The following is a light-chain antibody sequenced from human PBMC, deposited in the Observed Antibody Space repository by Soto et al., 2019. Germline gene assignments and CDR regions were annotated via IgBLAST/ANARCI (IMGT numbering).Light chain of an antibody. CDR3: SSYTSSSTGNWV. CDR1: SSDDGGYNY. J-gene: IGLJ3*02. CDR2: DVS. Sequence: QSALTQPASVSGSPGQSITISCTGTSSDDGGYNYVSWYQQHPGKAPKLMIYDVSNRPSGVSNRFSGSKSGNTASLTISGLQAEDEADYYCSSYTSSSTGNWVFGGGTKLTVL. V-gene: IGLV2-14*01.